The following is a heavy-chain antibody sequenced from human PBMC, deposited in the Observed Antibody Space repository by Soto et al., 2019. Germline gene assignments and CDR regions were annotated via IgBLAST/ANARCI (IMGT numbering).Heavy chain of an antibody. CDR1: GYTLTGYY. CDR2: INPNSGGT. Sequence: ASVKVSCKASGYTLTGYYMHWVRQAPGQGLEWMGWINPNSGGTNYGQKFQGWVNMTRDTSISTAYMELSRLRSDDTAVYYCARDQAGYTAMAHDYYYGMDVWGQGTTVTVPS. V-gene: IGHV1-2*04. CDR3: ARDQAGYTAMAHDYYYGMDV. J-gene: IGHJ6*02. D-gene: IGHD5-18*01.